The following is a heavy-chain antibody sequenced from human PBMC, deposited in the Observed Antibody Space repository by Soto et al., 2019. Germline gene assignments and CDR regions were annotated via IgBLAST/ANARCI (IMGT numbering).Heavy chain of an antibody. CDR1: RASVSGQY. CDR3: ARGEGYAFPLDP. J-gene: IGHJ5*02. Sequence: PSETLSLTCSVSRASVSGQYWSWIRQPPGKGLEWIGYVYYSGSTDSNPSLKGRVTVSADASTNQVSLKITSVTAADTAIYYCARGEGYAFPLDPWGQGTLVTVSS. D-gene: IGHD5-18*01. CDR2: VYYSGST. V-gene: IGHV4-59*02.